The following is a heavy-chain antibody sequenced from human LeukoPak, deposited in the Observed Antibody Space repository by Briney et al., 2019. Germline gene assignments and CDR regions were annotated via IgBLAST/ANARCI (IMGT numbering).Heavy chain of an antibody. D-gene: IGHD4/OR15-4a*01. CDR2: IIPILCIA. CDR1: GGTFSSYA. Sequence: SDKVSCKASGGTFSSYAISWVRQAPGQGLEWMGRIIPILCIANYAPKFQGRVTITADKFTRTAYMELSSLRSEDTAVYYCASIAKGYWFDPWGQGTLVTVSS. J-gene: IGHJ5*02. V-gene: IGHV1-69*04. CDR3: ASIAKGYWFDP.